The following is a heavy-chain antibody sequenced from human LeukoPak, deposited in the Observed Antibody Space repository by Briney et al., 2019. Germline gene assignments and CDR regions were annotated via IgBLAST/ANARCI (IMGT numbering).Heavy chain of an antibody. CDR3: ARGKGHYYDSSGYPDYYYYIMDV. Sequence: ASVKVSCKASGYTFTGYFMHWVRQAPGQGLEWMGWINPYSGDTNYAQKFQGRVTMTRDTSISTAFMELSRLRPDDTAVYYCARGKGHYYDSSGYPDYYYYIMDVWGQGTTVTVSS. V-gene: IGHV1-2*02. CDR1: GYTFTGYF. CDR2: INPYSGDT. D-gene: IGHD3-22*01. J-gene: IGHJ6*02.